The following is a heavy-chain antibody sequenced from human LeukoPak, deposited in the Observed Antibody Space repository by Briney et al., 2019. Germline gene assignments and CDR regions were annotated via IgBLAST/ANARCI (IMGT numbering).Heavy chain of an antibody. V-gene: IGHV3-7*03. CDR3: ARGRYYLDS. J-gene: IGHJ4*02. CDR2: INQDGSRQ. Sequence: GGSLRLSCATSGFTFSSYWMTWVRQAPGKGLEWVTHINQDGSRQSYVDSVKGRFTISRDSAKNSLYLQMSSLRVEDTAVYYCARGRYYLDSWGQGTLVTVSS. CDR1: GFTFSSYW.